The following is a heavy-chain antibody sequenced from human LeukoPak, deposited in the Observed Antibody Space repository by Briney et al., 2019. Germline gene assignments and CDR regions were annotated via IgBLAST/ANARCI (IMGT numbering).Heavy chain of an antibody. Sequence: SETLSLTCTVSGDSISSRASFWGWVRQPPGKGLEWIGSIRYSGPTYYNPSLKSRVTIPVDTSKNQFSLKLSSVTAADTAVYYCVRHEEEDGYNAKTFEYWGQGTLVAVFS. CDR2: IRYSGPT. CDR1: GDSISSRASF. D-gene: IGHD5-24*01. V-gene: IGHV4-39*01. CDR3: VRHEEEDGYNAKTFEY. J-gene: IGHJ4*02.